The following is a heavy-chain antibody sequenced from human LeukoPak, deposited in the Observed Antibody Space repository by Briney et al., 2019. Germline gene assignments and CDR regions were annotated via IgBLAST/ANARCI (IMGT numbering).Heavy chain of an antibody. CDR3: AREDSSGWFDY. Sequence: SSVKVSCKASGYTFTSYYMHWVRQAPGQGLEWMGIINPSGGSTSYAQKFQGRVTMTRDTSTSTVYMELSSLRSEDTAVYYCAREDSSGWFDYWGQGTLVTVSS. CDR2: INPSGGST. V-gene: IGHV1-46*03. CDR1: GYTFTSYY. J-gene: IGHJ5*01. D-gene: IGHD6-19*01.